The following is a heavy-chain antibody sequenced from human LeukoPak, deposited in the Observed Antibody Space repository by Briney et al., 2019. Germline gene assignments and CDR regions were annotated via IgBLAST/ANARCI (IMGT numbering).Heavy chain of an antibody. CDR2: ISYDGSNK. J-gene: IGHJ6*02. D-gene: IGHD2-21*02. CDR3: ARDPRKDCGGDCYYYYGMDV. Sequence: GRSLRLSCAASGFTFSTFGIHWVRQAPGKGLEWVAVISYDGSNKYHADSVKGRFTISRDNSRNTLYLQMNSLRAEDTAVYYCARDPRKDCGGDCYYYYGMDVWGQGTTVTVSS. V-gene: IGHV3-30*03. CDR1: GFTFSTFG.